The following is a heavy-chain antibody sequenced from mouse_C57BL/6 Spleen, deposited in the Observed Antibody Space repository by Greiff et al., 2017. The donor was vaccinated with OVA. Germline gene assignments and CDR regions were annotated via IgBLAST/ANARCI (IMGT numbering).Heavy chain of an antibody. CDR3: ARDYYGSSDY. CDR2: IYPGSGNT. V-gene: IGHV1-76*01. D-gene: IGHD1-1*01. Sequence: QVQLQQSGAELVRPGASVKLSCKASGYTFTDYYINWVKQRPGQGLEWIGRIYPGSGNTYYNEKFKGKATLTAEKSSSTAYMQLSSLTSEDSAVYFCARDYYGSSDYWGQGTPLTVSS. J-gene: IGHJ2*01. CDR1: GYTFTDYY.